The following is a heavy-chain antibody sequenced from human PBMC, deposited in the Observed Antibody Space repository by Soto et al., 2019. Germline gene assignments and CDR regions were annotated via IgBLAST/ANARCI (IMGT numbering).Heavy chain of an antibody. D-gene: IGHD2-2*01. CDR3: ARLHGYCISSSCHGHYAMDV. CDR1: GGSISSYY. V-gene: IGHV4-39*01. J-gene: IGHJ6*02. CDR2: IYYSGST. Sequence: SETLSLTCTVSGGSISSYYWSWIRQPPGKGLEWIGSIYYSGSTYYNPSLKSRVTISVDTSKNQFSLKVTSVTAADTAVYYCARLHGYCISSSCHGHYAMDVWGQGTTVTVSS.